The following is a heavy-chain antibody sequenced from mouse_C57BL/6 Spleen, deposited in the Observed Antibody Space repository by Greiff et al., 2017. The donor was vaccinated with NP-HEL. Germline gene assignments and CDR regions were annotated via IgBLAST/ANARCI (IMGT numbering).Heavy chain of an antibody. V-gene: IGHV1-54*01. CDR1: GYAFTNYL. D-gene: IGHD2-4*01. CDR2: INPGSGGT. J-gene: IGHJ3*01. Sequence: QVLLQQPGAELVRPGTSVKVSCKASGYAFTNYLIEWVKQRPGQGLEWIGVINPGSGGTNYNEKFKGKATLTADKSSSTAYMQLSSLTSEDSAVFFCAGCLYDYTGGFDYWGKGTLVTVSA. CDR3: AGCLYDYTGGFDY.